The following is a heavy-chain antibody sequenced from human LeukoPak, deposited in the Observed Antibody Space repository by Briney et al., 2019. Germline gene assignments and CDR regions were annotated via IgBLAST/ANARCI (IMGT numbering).Heavy chain of an antibody. D-gene: IGHD4-11*01. CDR3: ATLLQGDGMDV. CDR2: IWYDGSNT. CDR1: GFTFSSYG. Sequence: PGGSPRLSCAASGFTFSSYGMHWVRQAPDKGLEWVAVIWYDGSNTYYADSVKGRFTISRDNSKNTLYLQMNSLRAEDTAIYYCATLLQGDGMDVWGKGTTVTVSS. J-gene: IGHJ6*04. V-gene: IGHV3-33*01.